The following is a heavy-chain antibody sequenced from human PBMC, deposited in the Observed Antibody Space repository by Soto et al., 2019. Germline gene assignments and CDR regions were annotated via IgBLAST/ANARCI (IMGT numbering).Heavy chain of an antibody. CDR3: ARGTAYCGGDCYWG. V-gene: IGHV1-69*13. CDR1: GGTFISYS. CDR2: IIPIFGTA. Sequence: ASVNVSCKSSGGTFISYSISWVREAPGQGLEWMGGIIPIFGTANYAQKFQGRVTITADESTSTAYLELSSLRSEDTAVYYCARGTAYCGGDCYWGWGQGTLVTVSS. J-gene: IGHJ4*02. D-gene: IGHD2-21*02.